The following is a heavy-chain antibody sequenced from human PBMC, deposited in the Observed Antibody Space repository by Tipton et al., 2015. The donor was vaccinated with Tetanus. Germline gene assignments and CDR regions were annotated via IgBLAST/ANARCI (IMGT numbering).Heavy chain of an antibody. CDR1: GDSISSGGYY. CDR3: ARDRGVRGGYYYYHGMDV. D-gene: IGHD3-10*01. CDR2: ISNSGST. J-gene: IGHJ6*02. Sequence: TLSLTCTVAGDSISSGGYYWSWIRQHPGEGLEWIGYISNSGSTYYNPSLKSRVTISVDTSQKQISLKVNSVTAADTAVYYCARDRGVRGGYYYYHGMDVWGQGTTVTVSS. V-gene: IGHV4-31*03.